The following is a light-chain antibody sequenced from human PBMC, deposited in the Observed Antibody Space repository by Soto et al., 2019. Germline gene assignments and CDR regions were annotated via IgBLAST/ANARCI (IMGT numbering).Light chain of an antibody. CDR1: SGSIASNY. CDR3: QSYDSSNRV. J-gene: IGLJ2*01. CDR2: KDN. Sequence: NFMLTQPHSVSESPGKTVTISCTRSSGSIASNYVQWYQQRPGSAPTTVIYKDNQRPSGVPDRFSGSIDSSSNSASLTISGLKTEDEADYYCQSYDSSNRVFGGGTKVTVL. V-gene: IGLV6-57*04.